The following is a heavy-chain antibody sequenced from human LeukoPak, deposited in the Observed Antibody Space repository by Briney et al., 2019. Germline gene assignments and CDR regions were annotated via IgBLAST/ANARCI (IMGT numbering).Heavy chain of an antibody. CDR1: GGSISSYY. J-gene: IGHJ5*02. CDR3: ARKEGGELVNTRRWFDP. Sequence: SETLSLTCTVSGGSISSYYWSWIRQPAGKGLEWIGRIYTSGSTNYNPSLKSRVTISVDTSKSQFSLKLTSVTAADTAVYFCARKEGGELVNTRRWFDPWGQGTLVTVSS. D-gene: IGHD1-26*01. V-gene: IGHV4-4*07. CDR2: IYTSGST.